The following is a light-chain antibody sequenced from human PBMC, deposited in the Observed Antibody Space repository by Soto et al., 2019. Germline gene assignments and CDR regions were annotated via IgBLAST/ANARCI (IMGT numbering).Light chain of an antibody. J-gene: IGKJ1*01. CDR2: GAS. CDR3: HQYGRSPWT. Sequence: IVFTQSPGTLSLSPGARATLSCSASQTVSSARLAWFQQKPGQAPRLLIYGASSRAPGIPDRFSGSGSETDFTLTITRLESEDFAVYSCHQYGRSPWTFGQGTKVDIK. V-gene: IGKV3-20*01. CDR1: QTVSSAR.